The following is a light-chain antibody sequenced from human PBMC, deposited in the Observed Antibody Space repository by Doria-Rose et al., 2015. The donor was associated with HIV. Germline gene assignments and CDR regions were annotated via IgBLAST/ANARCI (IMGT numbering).Light chain of an antibody. CDR2: GAS. J-gene: IGKJ1*01. Sequence: TQSPGTLSLSPGERATLSCRASQSVSANYLAWYQQRPGQSPRLLIYGASSRATDIPDRFSGSGSKTDFTLTISRLEPEDFAVYYCHQYANSRTFGQGTKVEIK. V-gene: IGKV3-20*01. CDR1: QSVSANY. CDR3: HQYANSRT.